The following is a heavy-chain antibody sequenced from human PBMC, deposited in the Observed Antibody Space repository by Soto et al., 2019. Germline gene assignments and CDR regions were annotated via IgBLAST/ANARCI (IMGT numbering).Heavy chain of an antibody. J-gene: IGHJ4*02. D-gene: IGHD3-22*01. CDR1: GFTFSSYA. CDR2: ISYDGSNK. V-gene: IGHV3-30-3*01. Sequence: GGSLRLSCAASGFTFSSYAMHWVRQAPGKGLEWVAVISYDGSNKYYADSVKGRFTISRDNSKNTLYLQMNSLRAEDTAVYYCARISDARYRGRDSSQSEINWGQGTLVTVSS. CDR3: ARISDARYRGRDSSQSEIN.